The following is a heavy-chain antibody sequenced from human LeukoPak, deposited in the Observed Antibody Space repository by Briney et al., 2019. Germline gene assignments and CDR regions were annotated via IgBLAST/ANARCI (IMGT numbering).Heavy chain of an antibody. CDR2: ISSSGSTI. CDR3: ARDSVATPYLLDY. J-gene: IGHJ4*02. D-gene: IGHD5-12*01. CDR1: GFTFSDYY. V-gene: IGHV3-11*01. Sequence: GGSLRLSCAASGFTFSDYYMSWIRQAPGKGLEWVSYISSSGSTIYYADSVKGRFTISRDNAKNSLYLQMNSLRAEDTAVYYCARDSVATPYLLDYWGQGTLVTVSS.